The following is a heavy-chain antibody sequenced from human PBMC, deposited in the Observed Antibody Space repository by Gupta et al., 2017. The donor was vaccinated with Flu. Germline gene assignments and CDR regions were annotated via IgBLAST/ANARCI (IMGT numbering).Heavy chain of an antibody. V-gene: IGHV3-9*01. CDR2: INWNSGRM. J-gene: IGHJ6*02. CDR3: AKAAPTEYYYYGMDV. Sequence: GINWNSGRMGYADSVRGRFTISRDNAKNSLYLEMNSLRGEDTALYYCAKAAPTEYYYYGMDVWGQGTTVTVSS.